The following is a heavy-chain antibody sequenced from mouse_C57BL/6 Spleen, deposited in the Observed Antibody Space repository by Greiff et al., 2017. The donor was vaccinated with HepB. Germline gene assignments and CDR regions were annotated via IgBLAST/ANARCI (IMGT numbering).Heavy chain of an antibody. CDR3: ARGDSSGYPAWFAY. CDR2: IYPGSGNT. V-gene: IGHV1-66*01. D-gene: IGHD3-2*02. CDR1: GYSFTSYY. J-gene: IGHJ3*01. Sequence: VQLQESGPELVKPGASVKISCKASGYSFTSYYIHWVKQRPGQGLEWIGWIYPGSGNTKYNEKFKGKATLTADTSSSTAYMQLSSLTSEDSAVYYCARGDSSGYPAWFAYWGQGTLVTVSA.